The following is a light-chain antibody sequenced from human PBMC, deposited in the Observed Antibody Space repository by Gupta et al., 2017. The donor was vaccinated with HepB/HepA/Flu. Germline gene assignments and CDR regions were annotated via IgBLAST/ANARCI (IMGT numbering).Light chain of an antibody. CDR3: QQSYRTPPRT. CDR1: QSISSY. CDR2: AAS. Sequence: DIQMTQSPSSLSASVGDRVTITCRASQSISSYLNWYQQKPGKAPKLLIYAASSLQSGVPSRFSGSGSGTDFTLTISSLQPEDFATYYCQQSYRTPPRTCGQGTKVEIK. V-gene: IGKV1-39*01. J-gene: IGKJ1*01.